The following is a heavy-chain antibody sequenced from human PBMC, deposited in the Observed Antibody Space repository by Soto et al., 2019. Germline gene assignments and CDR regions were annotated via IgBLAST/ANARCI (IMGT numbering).Heavy chain of an antibody. CDR2: ISPGGAIT. D-gene: IGHD1-26*01. V-gene: IGHV3-11*01. J-gene: IGHJ4*02. CDR3: ARQLARGVGAASN. CDR1: GFFFSDYF. Sequence: QVQLAEAGGALVKSGGSLTLSCSTSGFFFSDYFMSWIRQAPGKGLEWLSYISPGGAITHYADSVKGRFTISRGNYKNSMFLQMTSVRDVDTAVYFCARQLARGVGAASNCGQGNRVAVSS.